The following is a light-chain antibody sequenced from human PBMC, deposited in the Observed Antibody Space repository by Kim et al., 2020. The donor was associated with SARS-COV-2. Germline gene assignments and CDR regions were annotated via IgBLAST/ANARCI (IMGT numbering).Light chain of an antibody. CDR2: GKN. J-gene: IGLJ1*01. CDR3: NSRDSSGNHYV. V-gene: IGLV3-19*01. CDR1: SLRSYY. Sequence: ALGQTVRITCQGDSLRSYYASWYQQKPGQAPVLVIYGKNNRPSGIPDRFSGSSSGNTASLTITGAQAEDEADDYCNSRDSSGNHYVFGTGTQLTVL.